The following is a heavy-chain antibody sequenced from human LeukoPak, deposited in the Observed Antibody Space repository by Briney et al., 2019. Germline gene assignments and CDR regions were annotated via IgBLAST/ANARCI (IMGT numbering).Heavy chain of an antibody. CDR3: ARSCSWLDNWFDP. J-gene: IGHJ5*02. CDR2: ISYDGSNK. Sequence: AGGSLRLSCAASGFTFSSYAMHWVRQAPGKGLEWVAVISYDGSNKYYADSVKGRFTISRDNSKNTLYLQMNSLRAEDTAVYYCARSCSWLDNWFDPWGQGTLVTVSS. V-gene: IGHV3-30*14. D-gene: IGHD6-13*01. CDR1: GFTFSSYA.